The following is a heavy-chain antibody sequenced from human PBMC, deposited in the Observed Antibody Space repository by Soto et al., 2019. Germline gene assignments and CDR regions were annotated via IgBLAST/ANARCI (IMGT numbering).Heavy chain of an antibody. CDR2: VSDDGYTT. Sequence: QVRLVESGGGVVQPGRSLRLSCAASGFIFSTYGMHWVRQAPGKGLQWVAVVSDDGYTTYYAESVKGRFTVSRDSSKNTLYLQMSSLRIEETAVYYCAGEGHQLVGPDAYYVEYWGQGTLVTVSS. V-gene: IGHV3-30*03. J-gene: IGHJ4*02. D-gene: IGHD3-16*01. CDR3: AGEGHQLVGPDAYYVEY. CDR1: GFIFSTYG.